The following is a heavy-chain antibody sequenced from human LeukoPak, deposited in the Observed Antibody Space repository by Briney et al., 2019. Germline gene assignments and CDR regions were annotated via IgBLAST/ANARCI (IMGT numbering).Heavy chain of an antibody. CDR1: GFTFNNYG. V-gene: IGHV3-23*01. Sequence: GGSLRLSCAASGFTFNNYGMSWVRQAPGKGLEWVSAISGSGGSTYYADSVKGRFTISRDNSKNTLYLQMNSLRAEDTAVYYCAKVGKGFDYWGQGTLVTVSS. CDR3: AKVGKGFDY. J-gene: IGHJ4*02. D-gene: IGHD4-23*01. CDR2: ISGSGGST.